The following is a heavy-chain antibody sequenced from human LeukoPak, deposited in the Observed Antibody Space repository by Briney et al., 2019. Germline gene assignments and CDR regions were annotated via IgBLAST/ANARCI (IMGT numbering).Heavy chain of an antibody. V-gene: IGHV4-4*07. CDR2: IYTSGST. J-gene: IGHJ4*02. D-gene: IGHD6-13*01. Sequence: SETLSLTCTVSGGSISSYYWSWIRQPAGKGLEWIGRIYTSGSTNYNPSLKSRVTMSVDTSKNQFSLKLSSVTAADTAVYYCARQKGGPYSSSYYFDYWGQGTLVTVSS. CDR1: GGSISSYY. CDR3: ARQKGGPYSSSYYFDY.